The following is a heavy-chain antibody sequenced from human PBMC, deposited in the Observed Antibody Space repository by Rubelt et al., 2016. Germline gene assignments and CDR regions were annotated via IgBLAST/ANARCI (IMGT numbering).Heavy chain of an antibody. Sequence: SMNWVRQAPGKGLEWVSSISSSSSYIYYADSVKGRFTISRDNAKNTLYLQMNSLRAEDTAVYYCARVLYSGSYGHDYWGQGTLVTVSS. CDR1: S. J-gene: IGHJ4*02. D-gene: IGHD1-26*01. CDR3: ARVLYSGSYGHDY. CDR2: ISSSSSYI. V-gene: IGHV3-21*01.